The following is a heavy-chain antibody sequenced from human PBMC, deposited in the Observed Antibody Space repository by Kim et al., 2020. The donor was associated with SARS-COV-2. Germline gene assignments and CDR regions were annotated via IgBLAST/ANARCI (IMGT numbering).Heavy chain of an antibody. Sequence: ASVKVSCKASGYTFTSYYVHWVRQAPGQGLEWMGIINPGGGSTTYAQKFQGRVTMTRDTSTSTVYMELSSLRSEDMAVYYCARASDEAFDIWGQGTMVTVSS. CDR3: ARASDEAFDI. CDR1: GYTFTSYY. CDR2: INPGGGST. V-gene: IGHV1-46*01. J-gene: IGHJ3*02.